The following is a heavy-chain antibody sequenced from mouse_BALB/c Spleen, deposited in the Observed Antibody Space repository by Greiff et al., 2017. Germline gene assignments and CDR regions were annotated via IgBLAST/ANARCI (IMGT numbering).Heavy chain of an antibody. CDR1: GYTFTSYY. CDR3: ARSGTTVPSSWFAY. D-gene: IGHD1-1*01. Sequence: VQLQQSGPELVKPGASVRISCKASGYTFTSYYIHWVKQRPGQGLEWIGWIYPGNVNTKYNEKFKGKATLTADKSSSTAYMQLSSLTSEDSAVYFCARSGTTVPSSWFAYWGQGTLVTVSA. J-gene: IGHJ3*01. V-gene: IGHV1S56*01. CDR2: IYPGNVNT.